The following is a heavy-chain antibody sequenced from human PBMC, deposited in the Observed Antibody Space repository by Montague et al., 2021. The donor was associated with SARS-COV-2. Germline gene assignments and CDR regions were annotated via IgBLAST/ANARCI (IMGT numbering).Heavy chain of an antibody. CDR3: ARSGVGIFDFSYFDS. CDR2: RYQNGAT. CDR1: GFSISSGYY. D-gene: IGHD3-3*01. V-gene: IGHV4-38-2*02. Sequence: SETLSLTCSVSGFSISSGYYWGWIRQTPGKGLEWIGSRYQNGATYYSPXXKRPVTILLDTSKNQFSLSLTSVTAAGTAVYYCARSGVGIFDFSYFDSWGQGSLVIVSS. J-gene: IGHJ4*02.